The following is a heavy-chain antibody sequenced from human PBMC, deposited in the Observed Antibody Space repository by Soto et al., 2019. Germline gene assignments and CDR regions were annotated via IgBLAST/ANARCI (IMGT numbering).Heavy chain of an antibody. CDR3: GRDLTSNANCIDP. V-gene: IGHV4-30-4*01. D-gene: IGHD2-2*01. Sequence: SVTLSLTCSVSGDYIHVGGYYWTWIRQRPGKGLEWMGYIYYTGKTYYNPSLESRLTMSADRSKNQFSLRLTSVTAADTAVYFCGRDLTSNANCIDPWGQGTLVTVSS. CDR2: IYYTGKT. CDR1: GDYIHVGGYY. J-gene: IGHJ5*02.